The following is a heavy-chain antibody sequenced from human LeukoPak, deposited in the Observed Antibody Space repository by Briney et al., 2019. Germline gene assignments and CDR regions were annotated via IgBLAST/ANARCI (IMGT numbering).Heavy chain of an antibody. D-gene: IGHD1-1*01. CDR3: ARDQGVNQVWNWFES. V-gene: IGHV3-33*08. CDR2: IGYDGSTK. J-gene: IGHJ5*01. CDR1: GFTSSIYW. Sequence: TGGSLRLSCAASGFTSSIYWLSWVRQAPGKGLEWVAVIGYDGSTKYYADSVKGRFTISRDNSKDTLYLQMSSLRAEDTALYYCARDQGVNQVWNWFESCGQGTLVTVSS.